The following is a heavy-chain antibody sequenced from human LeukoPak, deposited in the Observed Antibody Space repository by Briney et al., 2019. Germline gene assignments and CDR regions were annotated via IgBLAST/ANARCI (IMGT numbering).Heavy chain of an antibody. CDR1: GGSISGYY. Sequence: SETLSLTCTVSGGSISGYYWSWIRQPPGKGLEWIGYIYYSGSTNYNPSLKSRVTISVDTSKNQFSLKLSSVTAADTAVYYCARHDGRPVGPWGQGTLVTVSS. V-gene: IGHV4-59*08. CDR2: IYYSGST. D-gene: IGHD1-26*01. CDR3: ARHDGRPVGP. J-gene: IGHJ5*02.